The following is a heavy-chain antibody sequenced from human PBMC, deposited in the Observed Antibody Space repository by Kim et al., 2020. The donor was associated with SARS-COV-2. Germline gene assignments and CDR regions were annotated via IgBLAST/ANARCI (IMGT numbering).Heavy chain of an antibody. Sequence: SETLSLTCTVSGGSISSYYWSWIRQPPGKGLEWIGYIYYSGSTNYNPSLKSRVTISVDTSKNQFSLKLSSVTAADTAVYYCARVLPNYYDSSGYYYWYFDLWGRGTLVTVSS. CDR1: GGSISSYY. CDR3: ARVLPNYYDSSGYYYWYFDL. D-gene: IGHD3-22*01. CDR2: IYYSGST. J-gene: IGHJ2*01. V-gene: IGHV4-59*13.